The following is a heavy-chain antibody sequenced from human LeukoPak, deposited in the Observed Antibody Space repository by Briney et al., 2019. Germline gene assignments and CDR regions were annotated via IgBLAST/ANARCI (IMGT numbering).Heavy chain of an antibody. V-gene: IGHV4-59*01. CDR2: IYYSGST. Sequence: SETLFLTCTVSGGSISSYYWSWIRQPPGKGLEWIGYIYYSGSTNYNPSLKSRVTISVDTSKNQFSLKLSSVTAADTAVYYCAYAGYYYDSSGYQDYWGQGTLVTVSS. CDR1: GGSISSYY. CDR3: AYAGYYYDSSGYQDY. J-gene: IGHJ4*02. D-gene: IGHD3-22*01.